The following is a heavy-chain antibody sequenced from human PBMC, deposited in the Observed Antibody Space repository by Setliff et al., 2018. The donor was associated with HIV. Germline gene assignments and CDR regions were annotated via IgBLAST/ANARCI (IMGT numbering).Heavy chain of an antibody. CDR2: VFSTGSL. Sequence: PSETLSLTCSVSGVSISSSRFYWAWIRQSPGKGLEWIGSVFSTGSLYYNPSLRGRITISIDASRNQFSLELISVTAADTAVYYCAGGPGTTSIDYWAQGTLVTVSS. J-gene: IGHJ4*02. V-gene: IGHV4-39*01. CDR1: GVSISSSRFY. D-gene: IGHD1-26*01. CDR3: AGGPGTTSIDY.